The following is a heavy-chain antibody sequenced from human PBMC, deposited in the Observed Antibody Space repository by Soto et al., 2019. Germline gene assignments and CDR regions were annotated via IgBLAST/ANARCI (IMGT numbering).Heavy chain of an antibody. CDR1: GFVFGNSA. Sequence: EVQLLESGGRVIQPGGSLTVSCAASGFVFGNSAMSWVRQAPGKGLEWVSAITTSATENNTFYADSVKGRFTISRDDSQNTLYLQMNSLGGEDTAVYYCTRLFATYYYYIDVWGNGTTVTVSS. V-gene: IGHV3-23*01. CDR3: TRLFATYYYYIDV. CDR2: ITTSATENNT. J-gene: IGHJ6*03.